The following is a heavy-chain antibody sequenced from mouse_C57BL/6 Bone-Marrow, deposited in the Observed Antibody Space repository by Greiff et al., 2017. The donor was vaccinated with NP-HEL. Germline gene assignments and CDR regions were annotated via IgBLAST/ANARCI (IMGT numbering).Heavy chain of an antibody. CDR3: ASPITTVVAPHYYAMDY. CDR2: INPSNGGT. CDR1: GYTFTSYW. Sequence: QVHVKQSGTELVKPGASVKLSCKASGYTFTSYWMHWVKQRPGQGLEWIGNINPSNGGTNYNEKFKSKATLTVDKSSSTAYMQLSSLTSEDSAVYYCASPITTVVAPHYYAMDYWGQGTSVTVSS. V-gene: IGHV1-53*01. J-gene: IGHJ4*01. D-gene: IGHD1-1*01.